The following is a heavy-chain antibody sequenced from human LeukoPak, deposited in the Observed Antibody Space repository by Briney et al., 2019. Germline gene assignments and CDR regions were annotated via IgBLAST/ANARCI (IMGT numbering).Heavy chain of an antibody. CDR3: ARDRTAAPDY. V-gene: IGHV3-74*01. D-gene: IGHD6-13*01. Sequence: GGSLRLSCAASGFTFSSYWMHWVRQAPGQGLVWVSRINSDGSSTSYADSVKGRFTISRDNAKNTLYLQMNSLRAEDTAVYYCARDRTAAPDYWGQGTLVTVSS. CDR2: INSDGSST. J-gene: IGHJ4*02. CDR1: GFTFSSYW.